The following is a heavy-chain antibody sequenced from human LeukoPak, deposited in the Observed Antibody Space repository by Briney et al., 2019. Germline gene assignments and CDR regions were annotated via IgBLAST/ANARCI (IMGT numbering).Heavy chain of an antibody. Sequence: SETLSLTCSVSGDSISRSSYYWSWIRQPAGKGLEWIGRIYTSGSTNYNPSLKSRVTISVDTSKNQFSLKLSSVTAADTAVYYCAREGSGSGTASLDYWGQGTLVTVSS. CDR1: GDSISRSSYY. CDR2: IYTSGST. J-gene: IGHJ4*02. CDR3: AREGSGSGTASLDY. D-gene: IGHD6-19*01. V-gene: IGHV4-61*02.